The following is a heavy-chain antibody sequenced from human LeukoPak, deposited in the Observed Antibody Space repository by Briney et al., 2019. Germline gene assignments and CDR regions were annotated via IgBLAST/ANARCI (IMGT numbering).Heavy chain of an antibody. V-gene: IGHV3-23*01. J-gene: IGHJ4*02. CDR2: TSSSGGTT. CDR1: GFTFSNYA. CDR3: AKDTGQWPVRTFDY. D-gene: IGHD6-19*01. Sequence: PGGSLRLSCAASGFTFSNYAMSWVRQAPGKGLEWVSGTSSSGGTTYYADSVKGRFTISRDNSKDTLYLQMNNLRAEDTALYYCAKDTGQWPVRTFDYWGQGTLVTVSS.